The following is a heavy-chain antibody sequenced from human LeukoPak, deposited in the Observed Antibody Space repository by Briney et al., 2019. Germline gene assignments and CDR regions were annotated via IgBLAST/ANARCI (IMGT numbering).Heavy chain of an antibody. V-gene: IGHV1-69*13. Sequence: SVKVSCKASGGTFSSYAISWVRQAPGQGLEWMGGIIPIFGTANYAQKFQGRLTITADASTTTAYMELSSLRSEDTAVYYCEATPGFCSDGVCYKGRYFDFWGQGTLVTISS. CDR2: IIPIFGTA. J-gene: IGHJ4*02. CDR3: EATPGFCSDGVCYKGRYFDF. CDR1: GGTFSSYA. D-gene: IGHD2-8*01.